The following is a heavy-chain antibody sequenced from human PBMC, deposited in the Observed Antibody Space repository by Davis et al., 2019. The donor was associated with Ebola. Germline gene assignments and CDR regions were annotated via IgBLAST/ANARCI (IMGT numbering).Heavy chain of an antibody. J-gene: IGHJ4*02. Sequence: AASVKVSCKASGLTFSSSIVQWVRHARGQRPEWIGWIVVGSGNTDYEEKFQERLTITRDMSTGTVYMDLSSLRSEDTAIYYCAADSLSTDTPFDFWGQGTLVTVSS. CDR3: AADSLSTDTPFDF. V-gene: IGHV1-58*01. D-gene: IGHD4-17*01. CDR2: IVVGSGNT. CDR1: GLTFSSSI.